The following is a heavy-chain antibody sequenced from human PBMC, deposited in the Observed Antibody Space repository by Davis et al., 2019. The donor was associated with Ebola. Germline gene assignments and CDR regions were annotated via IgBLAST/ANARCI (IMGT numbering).Heavy chain of an antibody. CDR1: GGTFSSYA. CDR2: IIPIFGTA. V-gene: IGHV1-69*13. D-gene: IGHD3-3*01. J-gene: IGHJ4*02. CDR3: ARVRGLRSLFFDY. Sequence: SVKVSCKASGGTFSSYAISWVRQAPGQGLEWMGEIIPIFGTANYAQKFQGRVTITADESTSTAYMELSSLRSEDTAVYYCARVRGLRSLFFDYWGQGTLVTVSS.